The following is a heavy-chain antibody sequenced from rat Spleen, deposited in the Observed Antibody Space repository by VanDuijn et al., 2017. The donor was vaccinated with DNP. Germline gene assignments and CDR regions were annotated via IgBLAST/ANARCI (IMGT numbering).Heavy chain of an antibody. CDR3: ARGNDDYYPNWYFDF. CDR1: GYSITSNY. Sequence: EVQLQESGPGLVKPSQSLSLTCSVTGYSITSNYWGWIRKFPRNKMEYIGHISYSGNTGYNPSLKSRISITRDTSKNQFFLQLKSVTTEDTATYYCARGNDDYYPNWYFDFWGPGTMVTVSS. V-gene: IGHV3-1*01. D-gene: IGHD1-12*03. CDR2: ISYSGNT. J-gene: IGHJ1*01.